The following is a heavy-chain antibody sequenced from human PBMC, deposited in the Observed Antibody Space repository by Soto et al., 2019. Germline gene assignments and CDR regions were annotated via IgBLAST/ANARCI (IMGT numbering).Heavy chain of an antibody. Sequence: SETLSLTCAVYGGSFSGYYWSWIRQPPGKGLEWIGEINHSGSTNYNPSLKSRVTISVDTSKNQFSLKLSSVTAADTAVYYCARGWEVYYDFWSGYFAYYYGMDVRGQGTTVTVSS. CDR1: GGSFSGYY. CDR2: INHSGST. V-gene: IGHV4-34*01. D-gene: IGHD3-3*01. J-gene: IGHJ6*02. CDR3: ARGWEVYYDFWSGYFAYYYGMDV.